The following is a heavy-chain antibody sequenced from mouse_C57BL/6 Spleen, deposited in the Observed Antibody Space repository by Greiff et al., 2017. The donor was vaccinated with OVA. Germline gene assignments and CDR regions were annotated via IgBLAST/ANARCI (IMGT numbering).Heavy chain of an antibody. V-gene: IGHV1-26*01. J-gene: IGHJ3*01. CDR1: GYTFTDYY. Sequence: VQLQQSGPELVKPGASVKISCKASGYTFTDYYMNWVKQSHGKSLEWIGDINPNNGGTSYNQKFKGKATLTVDKSSSTAYMELRSLTSEDSAVYYCASHSNYVGYWGQGTLVTVSA. D-gene: IGHD2-5*01. CDR3: ASHSNYVGY. CDR2: INPNNGGT.